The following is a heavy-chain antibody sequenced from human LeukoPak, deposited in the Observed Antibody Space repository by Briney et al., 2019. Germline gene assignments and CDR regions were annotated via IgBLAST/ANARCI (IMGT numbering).Heavy chain of an antibody. J-gene: IGHJ4*02. CDR3: ARLDYYDSSGHIDY. Sequence: TSETLSLTCTVSGGSISSYYWSWIRQPPGKGLEWIGYIYYSGSTNSNPSLKSRVTISVDTSKNQFSLKLSSVTAADTAVYYCARLDYYDSSGHIDYWGQGTLVTASS. CDR2: IYYSGST. V-gene: IGHV4-59*08. CDR1: GGSISSYY. D-gene: IGHD3-22*01.